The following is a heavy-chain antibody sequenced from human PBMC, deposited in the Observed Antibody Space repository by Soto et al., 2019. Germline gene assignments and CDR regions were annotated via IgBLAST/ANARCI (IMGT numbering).Heavy chain of an antibody. Sequence: SETLSLTCTVSGGSISSGDYYWSCIRQPPGKGLEWIGYIYYSGSTYYNPSLKSRVTIPVDTSKNQFSLKLSSVTAADTAVYYCARDGGGYCSGGSCYWFDPWGQGTLVTVSS. CDR1: GGSISSGDYY. J-gene: IGHJ5*02. D-gene: IGHD2-15*01. CDR3: ARDGGGYCSGGSCYWFDP. CDR2: IYYSGST. V-gene: IGHV4-30-4*01.